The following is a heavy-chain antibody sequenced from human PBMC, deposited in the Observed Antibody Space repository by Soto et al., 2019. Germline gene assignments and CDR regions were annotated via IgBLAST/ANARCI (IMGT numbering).Heavy chain of an antibody. J-gene: IGHJ6*02. Sequence: QVQLQESGPGLVKPSQTLSLTCTVSGGSISSGGYYWSWIRQHPGKGLEWIGYIYYSGSTYYNPSLKSRVTISVDTSKNQFSLKLSSVTAADTAVYYYARMNGVGFYYGMDVWGQGTTVTVSS. CDR1: GGSISSGGYY. CDR2: IYYSGST. CDR3: ARMNGVGFYYGMDV. V-gene: IGHV4-31*03. D-gene: IGHD2-8*01.